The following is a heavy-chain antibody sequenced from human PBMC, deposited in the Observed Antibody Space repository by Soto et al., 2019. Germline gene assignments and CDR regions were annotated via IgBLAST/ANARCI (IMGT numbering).Heavy chain of an antibody. CDR1: GGSIRSYF. Sequence: LSLTCTVSGGSIRSYFWSWIRQSPGKGLESIGYSYHSGSTVYSPSLNSRVTTSVDTSKNQFYLNLSSVTAADTAVYYCARGLPDSSCYFDFWGQGIMVTSPQ. V-gene: IGHV4-59*12. CDR2: SYHSGST. J-gene: IGHJ4*02. CDR3: ARGLPDSSCYFDF. D-gene: IGHD3-22*01.